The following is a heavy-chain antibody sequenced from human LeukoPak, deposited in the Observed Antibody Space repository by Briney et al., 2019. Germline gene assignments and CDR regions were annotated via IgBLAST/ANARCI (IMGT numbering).Heavy chain of an antibody. CDR1: GYTFTSYG. CDR2: ISSYYGNT. V-gene: IGHV1-18*01. J-gene: IGHJ4*02. Sequence: ASVKVSCKASGYTFTSYGISWVRQAPGQGLEWMGWISSYYGNTNYAQKLQGRVTMTTDTTTSTAYMDLRSLRSDDTDVYYCARGVSGYSYGYNDYWGQGTLVTVSS. D-gene: IGHD5-18*01. CDR3: ARGVSGYSYGYNDY.